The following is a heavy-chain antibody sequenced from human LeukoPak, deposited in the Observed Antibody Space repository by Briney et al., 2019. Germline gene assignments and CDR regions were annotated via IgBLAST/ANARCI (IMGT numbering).Heavy chain of an antibody. CDR2: ISGGGGST. V-gene: IGHV3-23*01. CDR1: GFTFSGSA. Sequence: GGSLRLSCAASGFTFSGSAMTWVRQAPGEGLEWVSTISGGGGSTYYADSVKGRFTISRDNSQNTLYLQMSSLRADDTAVYYCAKRHWYGSGNYYFDYWGQGTLVTVSS. J-gene: IGHJ4*02. D-gene: IGHD3-10*01. CDR3: AKRHWYGSGNYYFDY.